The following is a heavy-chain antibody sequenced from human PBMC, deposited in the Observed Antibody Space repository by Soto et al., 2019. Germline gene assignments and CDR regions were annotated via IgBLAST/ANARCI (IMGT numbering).Heavy chain of an antibody. CDR2: ISAYNGNT. J-gene: IGHJ6*02. CDR1: GYTFTSYG. CDR3: ARDLKRRTYYDFWSGYAHYYYGMDV. Sequence: QVQLVQSGAEVKKPGASVKVSCKASGYTFTSYGISWVRQAPGQGLEWMGWISAYNGNTNYAQKLQGRVTMTTDTSTSTAYMELRSLRSDDTAVYYCARDLKRRTYYDFWSGYAHYYYGMDVWGQGTTVTVSS. V-gene: IGHV1-18*01. D-gene: IGHD3-3*01.